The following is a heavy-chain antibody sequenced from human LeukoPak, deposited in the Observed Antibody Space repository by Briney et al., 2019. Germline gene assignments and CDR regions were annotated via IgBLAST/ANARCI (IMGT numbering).Heavy chain of an antibody. J-gene: IGHJ3*02. CDR3: ARVPRYCSSTSCYVGFDEAFDI. D-gene: IGHD2-2*01. CDR2: IYYSAST. CDR1: GGSISSGGYY. Sequence: PSETLSLTCTVSGGSISSGGYYWSWIRQHPGKGLEWIGYIYYSASTYYNPSLKSRVTISVDTSKNQFSLKPSSVTAADTAVYYCARVPRYCSSTSCYVGFDEAFDIWGQGTMVTVS. V-gene: IGHV4-31*03.